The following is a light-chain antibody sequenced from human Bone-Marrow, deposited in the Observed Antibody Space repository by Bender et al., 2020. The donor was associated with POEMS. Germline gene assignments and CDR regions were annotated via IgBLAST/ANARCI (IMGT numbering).Light chain of an antibody. V-gene: IGLV3-1*01. J-gene: IGLJ1*01. CDR2: QDS. CDR1: KLGNSN. CDR3: QAWDTTTGHYV. Sequence: STELTQPPSVSVSPGQTASISCSGAKLGNSNAHWYQQKPGQSPVLVVYQDSQRPSGIPERFSGSNSGNTATLTISGTQAMDEADYYCQAWDTTTGHYVFGTGTKVTVL.